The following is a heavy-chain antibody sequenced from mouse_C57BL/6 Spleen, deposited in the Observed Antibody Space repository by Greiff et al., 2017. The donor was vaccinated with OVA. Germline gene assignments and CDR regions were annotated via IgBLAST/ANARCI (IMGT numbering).Heavy chain of an antibody. CDR3: AREEDYGSSPAWFAY. CDR2: IWSGGST. D-gene: IGHD1-1*01. J-gene: IGHJ3*01. Sequence: QVQLKESGPGLVQPSQSLSITCTVSGFSLTSYGVHWVRQSPGKGLEWLGVIWSGGSTGYNAAFISRLSISKDNSKSQVFFKKNSLQADDTAIYYCAREEDYGSSPAWFAYWGQGTLVTVSA. CDR1: GFSLTSYG. V-gene: IGHV2-2*01.